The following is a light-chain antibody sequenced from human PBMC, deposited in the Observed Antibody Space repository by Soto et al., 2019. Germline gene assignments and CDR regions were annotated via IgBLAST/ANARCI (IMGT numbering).Light chain of an antibody. CDR2: FAS. V-gene: IGKV1D-16*01. Sequence: IRMTQSPSSLSASVGDRVTITCRASQDIGSHLAWYQQKPEKSPTSLIYFASTLQSGVPSGFSAVGSGTVITLTVCSLQPEDFATYECQQFRSYPITVGQGTRLEIK. CDR1: QDIGSH. CDR3: QQFRSYPIT. J-gene: IGKJ5*01.